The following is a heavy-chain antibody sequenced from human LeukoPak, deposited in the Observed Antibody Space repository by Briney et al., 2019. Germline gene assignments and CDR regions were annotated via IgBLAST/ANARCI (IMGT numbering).Heavy chain of an antibody. V-gene: IGHV4-59*11. CDR1: GGSISSHY. CDR3: ARDGYNYALDY. J-gene: IGHJ4*02. D-gene: IGHD5-24*01. CDR2: MYYSGST. Sequence: SETLSLTCTVSGGSISSHYWSWIRQPPGKGLEWIGYMYYSGSTNYNPSLKSRVTISVDTSKNQFSLKLSSVTAADTAVYYCARDGYNYALDYWGQGTLVTVSS.